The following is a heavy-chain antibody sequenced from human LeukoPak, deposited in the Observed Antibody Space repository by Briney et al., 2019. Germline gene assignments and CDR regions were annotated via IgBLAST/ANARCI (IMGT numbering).Heavy chain of an antibody. CDR2: ISWNSGSI. D-gene: IGHD6-19*01. J-gene: IGHJ4*02. Sequence: SLRLSCAASGFTFDDYAMHWVRQAPGKGLEWVSGISWNSGSIGYADSVKGRFTISRDNAKNSLYLPMNSLRAEDTALYYCAKIGSSGWYGRDYFDYWGQGTLVTVSS. CDR3: AKIGSSGWYGRDYFDY. V-gene: IGHV3-9*01. CDR1: GFTFDDYA.